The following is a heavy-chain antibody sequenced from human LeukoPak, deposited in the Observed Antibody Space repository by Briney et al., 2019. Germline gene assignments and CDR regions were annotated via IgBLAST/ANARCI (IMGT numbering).Heavy chain of an antibody. Sequence: GGSLRLSCAASRFTFSNYAMSWVRQAPGKGLEWVSAISGSGGSTYYADSVKGRFTISRDNSKNTLYLQMNSLRAEDTAVYYCAKDNPATYYYDSSGYTFDYWGQGTLVTVSS. V-gene: IGHV3-23*01. J-gene: IGHJ4*02. D-gene: IGHD3-22*01. CDR1: RFTFSNYA. CDR2: ISGSGGST. CDR3: AKDNPATYYYDSSGYTFDY.